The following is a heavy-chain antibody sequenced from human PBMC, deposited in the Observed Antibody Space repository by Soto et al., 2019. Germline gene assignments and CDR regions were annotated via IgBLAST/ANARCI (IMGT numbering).Heavy chain of an antibody. D-gene: IGHD6-19*01. J-gene: IGHJ1*01. CDR2: MNPNSGNT. CDR3: ARVVGYSSGWPEYFQH. Sequence: ASVKVSCKASGYTFTSYDINWVRQATGEGLEWMGWMNPNSGNTGYAQKFQGRVTMTRNTSIRTAYMELSSLRSEDTAVYSCARVVGYSSGWPEYFQHWGQGTMVTVSS. CDR1: GYTFTSYD. V-gene: IGHV1-8*01.